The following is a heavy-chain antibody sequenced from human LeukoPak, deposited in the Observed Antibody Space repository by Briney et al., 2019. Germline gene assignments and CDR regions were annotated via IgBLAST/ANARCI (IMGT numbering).Heavy chain of an antibody. CDR3: AREGITIFGVEKYYFDY. V-gene: IGHV3-33*01. J-gene: IGHJ4*02. D-gene: IGHD3-3*01. CDR2: IWYDGSNK. Sequence: GRPLRLSCAASGFTFSSYGMHWVRQAPGKGLEWVAVIWYDGSNKYYADSVKGRFTISRDNSKNTLYLQMNSLRAEDTAVYYCAREGITIFGVEKYYFDYWGQGTLVTVSS. CDR1: GFTFSSYG.